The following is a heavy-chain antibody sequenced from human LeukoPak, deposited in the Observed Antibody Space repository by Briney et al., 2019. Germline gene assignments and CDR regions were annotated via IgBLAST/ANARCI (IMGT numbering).Heavy chain of an antibody. V-gene: IGHV1-46*01. CDR2: INPSGGST. D-gene: IGHD4-17*01. Sequence: GASVKVSCKASGYTFTSYGISWVRQAPGQGLEWMGIINPSGGSTSYAQKFQGRVTMTRDTSTSTVYMELSSLRSEDTAVYYCARDRAQDDYGDYDYWGQGTLVTVSS. J-gene: IGHJ4*02. CDR3: ARDRAQDDYGDYDY. CDR1: GYTFTSYG.